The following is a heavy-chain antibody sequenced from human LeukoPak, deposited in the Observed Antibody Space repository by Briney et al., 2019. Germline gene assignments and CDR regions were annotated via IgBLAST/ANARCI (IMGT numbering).Heavy chain of an antibody. CDR1: GASISSYH. J-gene: IGHJ5*02. Sequence: PSETLSLTCIVSGASISSYHWSWIRQPAGKRLEWIGHTYTSGSSNYNPSLKSRVTMSVDTSNNQFSLKLNSVTAADTAVYYCARGGGYGRNWFDPWGQGTLVIVSS. D-gene: IGHD2-15*01. CDR2: TYTSGSS. CDR3: ARGGGYGRNWFDP. V-gene: IGHV4-4*07.